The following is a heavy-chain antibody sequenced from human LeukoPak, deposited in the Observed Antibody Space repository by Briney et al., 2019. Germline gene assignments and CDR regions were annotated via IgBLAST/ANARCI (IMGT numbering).Heavy chain of an antibody. D-gene: IGHD4-17*01. J-gene: IGHJ4*02. CDR3: ARVGHAYGDSFDY. CDR1: GYTFTGYY. Sequence: ASVKVSCKASGYTFTGYYMHWVRQAPGQGLEWMGWINPNSGGTNYAQKFQGRVTMTRDASISTAYMELSRLRSDDTAVYYCARVGHAYGDSFDYWGQGTLVTVSS. V-gene: IGHV1-2*02. CDR2: INPNSGGT.